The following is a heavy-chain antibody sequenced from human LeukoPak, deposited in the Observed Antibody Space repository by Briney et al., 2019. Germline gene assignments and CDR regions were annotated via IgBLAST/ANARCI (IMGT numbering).Heavy chain of an antibody. D-gene: IGHD3-3*01. CDR3: AKDGPAEADYDFWSGYYTGLGYFDY. Sequence: QTGGSLRLSCAASGFTFSSYAMSWVRQAPGKGLEWVSAISGSGGSTYYADPVKGRFTISRDNSKNTLYLQMNSLRAEDTAVYYCAKDGPAEADYDFWSGYYTGLGYFDYWGQGTLVTVSS. CDR1: GFTFSSYA. J-gene: IGHJ4*02. CDR2: ISGSGGST. V-gene: IGHV3-23*01.